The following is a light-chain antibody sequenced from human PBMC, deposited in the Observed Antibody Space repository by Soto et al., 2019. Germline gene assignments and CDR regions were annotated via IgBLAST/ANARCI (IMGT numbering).Light chain of an antibody. CDR3: QQYDNLLRGN. V-gene: IGKV1-33*01. J-gene: IGKJ5*01. CDR1: QDISNY. CDR2: DAS. Sequence: DIQMTQSPSSLSASVGDRVTITCQASQDISNYLNWYQQKPGKAPKLLIYDASNLETGVPSRFSGRASGTDFTFTISSLQPDDIATYYCQQYDNLLRGNFGQGTRLEIK.